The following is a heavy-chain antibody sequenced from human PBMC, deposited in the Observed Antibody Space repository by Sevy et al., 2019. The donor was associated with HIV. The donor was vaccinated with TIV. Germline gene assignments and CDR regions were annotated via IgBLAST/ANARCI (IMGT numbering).Heavy chain of an antibody. CDR2: IYYSGTT. J-gene: IGHJ5*02. Sequence: SETLSLTCTVSGDSISSGGYYWSWIRQHPGKGLEWIGDIYYSGTTHYNPSVKSRLTISVDTSKNKFFLKLSSVTAADTAVYYCAGQNARGVRYNWFDPWGQGTLVTVSS. CDR1: GDSISSGGYY. D-gene: IGHD1-1*01. V-gene: IGHV4-31*03. CDR3: AGQNARGVRYNWFDP.